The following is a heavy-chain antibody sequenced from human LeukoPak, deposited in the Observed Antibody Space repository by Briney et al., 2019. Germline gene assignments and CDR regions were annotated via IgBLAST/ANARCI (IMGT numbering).Heavy chain of an antibody. CDR3: TSGLFDY. CDR1: GFTYTAHW. CDR2: IKEDGREK. V-gene: IGHV3-7*03. J-gene: IGHJ4*01. Sequence: GGSLRLSCVGSGFTYTAHWMTWVRQAPGKGLEWVANIKEDGREKYYVDSVKGRFAISRDNAKNSLYLQMNSLRVEDTAVYYCTSGLFDYWGQEPWSPSPQ. D-gene: IGHD3-22*01.